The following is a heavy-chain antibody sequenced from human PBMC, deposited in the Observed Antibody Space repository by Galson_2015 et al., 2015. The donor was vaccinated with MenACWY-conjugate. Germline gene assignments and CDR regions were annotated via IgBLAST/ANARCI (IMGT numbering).Heavy chain of an antibody. Sequence: SVKVSCKASGGTFSSYTISWVRQAPGQGLEWMGRIIPILGIANYAQKFQGRVTITADKSTSTAYMELSSLRSEDTAVYYCARDSRGSGRIRYYYYGMDVWGQGTTVTVSS. CDR3: ARDSRGSGRIRYYYYGMDV. J-gene: IGHJ6*02. V-gene: IGHV1-69*04. D-gene: IGHD3-10*01. CDR2: IIPILGIA. CDR1: GGTFSSYT.